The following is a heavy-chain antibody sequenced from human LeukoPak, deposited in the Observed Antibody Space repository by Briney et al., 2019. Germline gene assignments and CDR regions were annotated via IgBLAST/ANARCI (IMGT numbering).Heavy chain of an antibody. V-gene: IGHV4-59*01. D-gene: IGHD4-17*01. CDR2: IYYSGST. CDR1: GGSISSYY. Sequence: SETLSLTCTVSGGSISSYYWSRIRQPPGKGLEWIGYIYYSGSTSYNPSLKSRVTISVDTSKNQFSLKLSSVTAADTAVYYCARGSWAGYGGNPVEFDPWGQGTLVTVSS. J-gene: IGHJ5*02. CDR3: ARGSWAGYGGNPVEFDP.